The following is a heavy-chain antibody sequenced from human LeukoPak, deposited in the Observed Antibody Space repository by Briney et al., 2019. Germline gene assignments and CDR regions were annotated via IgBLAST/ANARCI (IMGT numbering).Heavy chain of an antibody. D-gene: IGHD4-17*01. CDR3: ATYGDYVHNFDY. CDR1: GFTFSSYA. J-gene: IGHJ4*02. CDR2: ISGSGGST. Sequence: PGGSLRLSCAASGFTFSSYAMSWVRQAPGKGLEWVSAISGSGGSTYYADSVKGRFTISRDNSKNTLYLQMNSLRAEDTAAYYCATYGDYVHNFDYWGQGTLVTVSS. V-gene: IGHV3-23*01.